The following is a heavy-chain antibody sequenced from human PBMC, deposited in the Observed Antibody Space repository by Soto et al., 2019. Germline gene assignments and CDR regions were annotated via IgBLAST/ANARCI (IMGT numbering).Heavy chain of an antibody. CDR1: GASISSGGYS. Sequence: SSETLSLTCAVSGASISSGGYSWSWIRQPPGEGLEWIGYIYYSGSNYYNPSLKSRVTISLARSKNPFSLNLSSVTAADTAVYYGASFSTVSRGVFVYWGQGTLVTV. J-gene: IGHJ4*02. D-gene: IGHD4-17*01. CDR2: IYYSGSN. CDR3: ASFSTVSRGVFVY. V-gene: IGHV4-30-2*01.